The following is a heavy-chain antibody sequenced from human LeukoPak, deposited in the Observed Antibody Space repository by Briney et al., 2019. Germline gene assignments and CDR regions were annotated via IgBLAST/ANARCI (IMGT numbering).Heavy chain of an antibody. Sequence: ASVKVSCKASGYTFTSYGISWVRQAPGQGLEWMGWISAYNGNTNYAQKLQGRVTMTTDTSTSTAYMELRSLGSDDTAVYYWARGGVVVVTAKTWSAPGGRETLVTVS. J-gene: IGHJ5*02. CDR1: GYTFTSYG. CDR3: ARGGVVVVTAKTWSAP. CDR2: ISAYNGNT. D-gene: IGHD2-21*02. V-gene: IGHV1-18*01.